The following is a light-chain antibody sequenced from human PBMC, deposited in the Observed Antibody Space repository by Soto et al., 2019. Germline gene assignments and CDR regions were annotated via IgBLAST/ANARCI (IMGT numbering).Light chain of an antibody. Sequence: DIQLTQSPSSLSSSVGDGVTISGRSSQNINAYVNWYQQKSGKAPELLIYAASNLQSGVPPRFSGSGSGTEFALIITSLQPEDSATYYCQQSYIIPRTFGQGTKVDI. CDR3: QQSYIIPRT. J-gene: IGKJ2*02. CDR1: QNINAY. V-gene: IGKV1-39*01. CDR2: AAS.